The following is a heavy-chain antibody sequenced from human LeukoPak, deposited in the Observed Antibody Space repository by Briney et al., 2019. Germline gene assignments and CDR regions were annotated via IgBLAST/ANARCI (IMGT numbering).Heavy chain of an antibody. CDR3: ARGRLLDY. CDR1: GGSISSYY. J-gene: IGHJ4*02. CDR2: IYYSGST. V-gene: IGHV4-59*12. Sequence: SETLSLTCTVSGGSISSYYWSWIRQPPGKGLEWIGYIYYSGSTNYNPSLKSRVTISVDTSKNQFSLKLSSVTAADTAVYYCARGRLLDYWGQGTLVTVSS.